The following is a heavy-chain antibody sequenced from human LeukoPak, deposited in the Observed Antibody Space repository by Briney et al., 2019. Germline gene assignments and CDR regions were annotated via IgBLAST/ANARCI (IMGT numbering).Heavy chain of an antibody. CDR1: GVSISSGSNY. J-gene: IGHJ3*02. V-gene: IGHV4-39*07. Sequence: SETLSLTCRVSGVSISSGSNYWGWIRQPPGTTLEWIGSIYSSGSTYYNSSLKSRVTILIDTAKNHFSLNLSSVTAADTAVYYCARSDGYGLVGIWGQGTMVTVSS. CDR2: IYSSGST. CDR3: ARSDGYGLVGI. D-gene: IGHD3-10*01.